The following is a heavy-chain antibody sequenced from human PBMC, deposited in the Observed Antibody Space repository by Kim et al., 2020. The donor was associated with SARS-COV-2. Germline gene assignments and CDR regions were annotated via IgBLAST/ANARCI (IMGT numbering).Heavy chain of an antibody. V-gene: IGHV1-2*02. CDR3: ARDSDPAY. CDR2: INPNGGET. Sequence: ASVKVSCKASGYNFNDHYIHWVRQAPGQGLEWMGWINPNGGETKYADKFHGRASMTRDTSTNTAYVELHSLSFDDTAVYYCARDSDPAYWGEGTLVTVSS. J-gene: IGHJ4*02. CDR1: GYNFNDHY.